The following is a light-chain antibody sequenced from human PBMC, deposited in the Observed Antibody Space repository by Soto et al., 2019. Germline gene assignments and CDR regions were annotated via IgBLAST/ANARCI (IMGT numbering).Light chain of an antibody. CDR1: QSVSSY. Sequence: EIVLTQSPATLSLSPGERATLSCRASQSVSSYLAWYQQKPGQAPRLLIYDASNRATGIPARFSGSGSVTDFTLTVSSLEPEDFAVYYCQQYNNWPGTFGQGNKVEIK. V-gene: IGKV3-11*01. J-gene: IGKJ1*01. CDR3: QQYNNWPGT. CDR2: DAS.